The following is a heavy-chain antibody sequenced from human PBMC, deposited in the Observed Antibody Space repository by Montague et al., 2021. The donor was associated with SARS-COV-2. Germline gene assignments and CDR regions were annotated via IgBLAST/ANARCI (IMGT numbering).Heavy chain of an antibody. CDR1: GGSIGTFY. D-gene: IGHD3-16*01. CDR2: VTDSGST. Sequence: SETLSLTCTVSGGSIGTFYWSWIRQPLGKELEWIGYVTDSGSTSFNPSLKSRVTISVDKSKNQFSLNLSSVTAADTAVYYCAGDPLGGLFHHWGQGTQVTVSS. V-gene: IGHV4-59*01. J-gene: IGHJ4*02. CDR3: AGDPLGGLFHH.